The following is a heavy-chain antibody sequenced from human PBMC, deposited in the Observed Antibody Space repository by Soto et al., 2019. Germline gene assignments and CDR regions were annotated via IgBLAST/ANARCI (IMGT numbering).Heavy chain of an antibody. CDR2: INPNSGGT. CDR3: ARDGGYSYGPPRGDYYNCYFMAV. V-gene: IGHV1-2*04. J-gene: IGHJ6*03. CDR1: GYTFTGYY. D-gene: IGHD5-18*01. Sequence: ASVKVSCKASGYTFTGYYMHWVRQAPGQGLEWMGWINPNSGGTNYAQKFQGWVTMTRDTSISTAYMELSRLRSDDTAVYYCARDGGYSYGPPRGDYYNCYFMAVWGKGTTVPGSS.